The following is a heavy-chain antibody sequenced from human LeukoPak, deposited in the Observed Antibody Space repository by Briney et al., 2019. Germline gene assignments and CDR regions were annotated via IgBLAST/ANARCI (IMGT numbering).Heavy chain of an antibody. Sequence: ETLSLTCSVSGDSISSHYWSWIRQPPGKGLEWVSAIDSGHTTYYAVSVRGRFTISRDNSKNTLYLQMDSLGADDTAVYFCAKESRGPPFGVADVWGQGTTVTVSS. CDR2: IDSGHTT. J-gene: IGHJ6*02. D-gene: IGHD3-3*01. V-gene: IGHV3-53*01. CDR3: AKESRGPPFGVADV. CDR1: GDSISSHY.